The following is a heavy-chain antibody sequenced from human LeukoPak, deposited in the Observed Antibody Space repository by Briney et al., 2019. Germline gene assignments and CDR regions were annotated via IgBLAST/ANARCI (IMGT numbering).Heavy chain of an antibody. D-gene: IGHD2-21*02. J-gene: IGHJ5*02. Sequence: SETLSLTCAVYGGSFSGYYWSWIRQPPGKGLEWIGEINHSGSNNYNPSLKSRVTISVDTSKNQFSLKLSSVTAADTAVYYCASLCGGDCYPPAWGQGTLVTVSS. CDR3: ASLCGGDCYPPA. CDR2: INHSGSN. CDR1: GGSFSGYY. V-gene: IGHV4-34*01.